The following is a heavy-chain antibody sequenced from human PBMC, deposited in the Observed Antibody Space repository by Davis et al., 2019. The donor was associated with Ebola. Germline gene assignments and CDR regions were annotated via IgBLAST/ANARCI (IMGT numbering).Heavy chain of an antibody. CDR2: ISHRGTLI. V-gene: IGHV3-48*04. CDR3: ARDGYDSSGYYYGH. CDR1: GYSFSTYS. D-gene: IGHD3-22*01. Sequence: GGSLRLSCAASGYSFSTYSMNWVRQAPGKGLEWVSYISHRGTLIYYADSVKGRFTISRDNAKNSLYLQMNSLRAEDTAVYYCARDGYDSSGYYYGHWGQGTLVTVSS. J-gene: IGHJ4*02.